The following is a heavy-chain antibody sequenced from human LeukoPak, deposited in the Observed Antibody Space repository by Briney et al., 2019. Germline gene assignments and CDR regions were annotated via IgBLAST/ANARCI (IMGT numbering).Heavy chain of an antibody. D-gene: IGHD1-26*01. J-gene: IGHJ3*01. CDR1: GFALSNYW. CDR3: ARARGAYFVTDAFDF. V-gene: IGHV3-74*01. Sequence: GGSLRLSCAVSGFALSNYWMHWVRQAPGKGLVWVSRINYDGTATNYADSVKGRFTISRDNAKNTLFLQMNSLRAEDSAVYYCARARGAYFVTDAFDFWGRGTVVTVSS. CDR2: INYDGTAT.